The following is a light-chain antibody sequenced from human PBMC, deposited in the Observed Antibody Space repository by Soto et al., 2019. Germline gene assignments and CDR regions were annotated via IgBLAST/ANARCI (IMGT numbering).Light chain of an antibody. J-gene: IGLJ1*01. Sequence: QSVLTQPRSVSGSPGQSVTISCTGTSSDVGGYNYVSWYQQHPGKAPKLMIYDVSKRPSGVPDRFSGSKSGNTASLTISGLQDEDEADYYCCSYAGGYTLFGTGTKLTVL. CDR2: DVS. V-gene: IGLV2-11*01. CDR3: CSYAGGYTL. CDR1: SSDVGGYNY.